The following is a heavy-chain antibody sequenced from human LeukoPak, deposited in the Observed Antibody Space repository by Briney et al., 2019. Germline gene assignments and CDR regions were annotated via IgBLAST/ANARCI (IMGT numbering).Heavy chain of an antibody. CDR3: ARAIGIWSGYSC. CDR1: GFTFNDYW. J-gene: IGHJ4*02. D-gene: IGHD3-3*01. CDR2: IKKDGSET. V-gene: IGHV3-7*04. Sequence: GGSLRLSCAASGFTFNDYWMSWVRQAPGKGLEWVADIKKDGSETHYVDSVRGRFAISRDNAKHSLYLQMNSPRVEDTAVYDCARAIGIWSGYSCWGQGTLVTVSS.